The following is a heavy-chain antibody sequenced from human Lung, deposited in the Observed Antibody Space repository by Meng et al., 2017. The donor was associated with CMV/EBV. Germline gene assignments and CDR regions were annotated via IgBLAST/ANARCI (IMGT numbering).Heavy chain of an antibody. CDR2: INPYNGNT. V-gene: IGHV1-18*01. CDR1: GYTFKRYA. CDR3: ARGRVSYSSSSSLNY. J-gene: IGHJ4*02. Sequence: QVQLVQSGGEVKRPGASVKVSCKTSGYTFKRYAITWVRQAPGQGLEWMGWINPYNGNTDHAQNLQARLTMTTDTSTSTVYMELGSPRSDDTAVYYCARGRVSYSSSSSLNYWGQGTLVTVSS. D-gene: IGHD6-6*01.